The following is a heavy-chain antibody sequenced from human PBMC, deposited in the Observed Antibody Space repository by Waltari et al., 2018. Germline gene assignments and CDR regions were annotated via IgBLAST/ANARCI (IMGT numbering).Heavy chain of an antibody. CDR1: GYTFTRYG. D-gene: IGHD4-17*01. V-gene: IGHV1-18*01. Sequence: QLLQSGAEVKKPGASVRVSCKASGYTFTRYGINWVRQAPGRGLEWMGWISGYNGNINYAQSLQGRISMTTDTSTSTAYMELRSLTSDDTAVYYCARDRGPSAVTSFDSWGQGTLV. J-gene: IGHJ4*02. CDR2: ISGYNGNI. CDR3: ARDRGPSAVTSFDS.